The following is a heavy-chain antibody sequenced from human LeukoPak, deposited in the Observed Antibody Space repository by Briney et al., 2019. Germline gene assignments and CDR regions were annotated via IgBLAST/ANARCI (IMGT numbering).Heavy chain of an antibody. V-gene: IGHV3-7*01. J-gene: IGHJ3*02. D-gene: IGHD3-9*01. CDR1: GLTFSNYW. CDR2: IKQDGSEN. CDR3: ARDVALNYNILTGYYDAFDI. Sequence: GGSLRLSCAASGLTFSNYWMTWVRQAPGKGLEGVANIKQDGSENFYVGSVKGRFTISRDNAKNSLYLQMNSLRAEDTAVYYCARDVALNYNILTGYYDAFDIWGQGTMVTVSS.